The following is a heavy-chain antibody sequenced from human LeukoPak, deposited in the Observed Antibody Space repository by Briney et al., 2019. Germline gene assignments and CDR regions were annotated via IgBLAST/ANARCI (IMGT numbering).Heavy chain of an antibody. V-gene: IGHV4-39*01. D-gene: IGHD6-19*01. CDR3: ARQSGDQSSAWYFNA. CDR1: GGSLRSSGHW. Sequence: SETLSLTCTVSGGSLRSSGHWWVWIRQPPGKGLEWIGSIHYSGKVYYNPSLKSRVTTSVDTSTDQFSLRLSSATAADTAIYYCARQSGDQSSAWYFNAWGQGTLVTVSS. CDR2: IHYSGKV. J-gene: IGHJ4*02.